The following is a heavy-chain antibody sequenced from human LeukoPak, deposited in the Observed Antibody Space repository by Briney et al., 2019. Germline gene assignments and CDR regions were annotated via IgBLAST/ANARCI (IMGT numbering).Heavy chain of an antibody. V-gene: IGHV3-48*03. CDR3: ARAGCRSSSCPYRNWFDP. J-gene: IGHJ5*02. CDR1: GYTFSSYE. D-gene: IGHD2-2*01. CDR2: ISTGGSTI. Sequence: GSLRLSCAASGYTFSSYEMNWVRQAPGKGLEWVSYISTGGSTIYYADSVKGRFTISRDNAKNSLYLQMNSLRAEDTAVYYCARAGCRSSSCPYRNWFDPWGQGTLVTVSS.